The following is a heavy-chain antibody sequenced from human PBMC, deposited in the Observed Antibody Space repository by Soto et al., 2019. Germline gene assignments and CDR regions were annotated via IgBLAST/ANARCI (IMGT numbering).Heavy chain of an antibody. J-gene: IGHJ5*02. CDR1: VYSFTSYW. D-gene: IGHD5-18*01. Sequence: GESLKNSCKGSVYSFTSYWIIWVRQMPGKGLEWMGRIDPSDSYTNYSPSFQGHVTISVDKSISTAYLQWSSLKASDTAMYYCARAERGYSYGNTWGQGTLVTVSS. CDR2: IDPSDSYT. CDR3: ARAERGYSYGNT. V-gene: IGHV5-10-1*01.